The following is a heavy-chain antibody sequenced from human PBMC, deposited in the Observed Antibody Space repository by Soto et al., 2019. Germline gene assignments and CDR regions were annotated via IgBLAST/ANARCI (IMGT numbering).Heavy chain of an antibody. CDR1: GFTFSNYK. CDR2: ISTSSSII. CDR3: GRDLLVGAPSNHY. V-gene: IGHV3-48*02. J-gene: IGHJ4*02. Sequence: EVQLVESGGGLVQPGGSLRLSCAASGFTFSNYKMSWVHQAPGKGLEWVSYISTSSSIINYADSVKGRFTIYRDNAKNSLYLQMNSLRDEDTGVYYWGRDLLVGAPSNHYWGPGPLVTVGS. D-gene: IGHD6-6*01.